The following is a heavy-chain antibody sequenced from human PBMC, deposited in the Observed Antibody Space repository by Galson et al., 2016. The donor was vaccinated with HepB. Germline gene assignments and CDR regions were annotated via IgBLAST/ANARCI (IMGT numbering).Heavy chain of an antibody. CDR1: GFPFSIYS. CDR3: ARLSTGNYYDSRGYGDAFDI. V-gene: IGHV5-51*01. J-gene: IGHJ3*02. CDR2: TGTGPGDSET. Sequence: SLRLSCAASGFPFSIYSMTWVRQAPGKGLEWVSSTGTGPGDSETRYSPSFQGQVTISADKSINTAYLQWSSLKASDTAMYYCARLSTGNYYDSRGYGDAFDIWDQGTMVTVSS. D-gene: IGHD3-22*01.